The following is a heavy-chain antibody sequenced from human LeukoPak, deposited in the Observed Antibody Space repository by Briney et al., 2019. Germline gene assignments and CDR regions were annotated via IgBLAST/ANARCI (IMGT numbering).Heavy chain of an antibody. CDR2: ISRSSNYI. D-gene: IGHD3-3*01. V-gene: IGHV3-21*01. CDR3: ASFVTISYYFDY. Sequence: GGSLRLSCAASGFTFSSSSMHWVRQAPGKGLEWVSSISRSSNYIYYADSVKGRFTISRDNAKNSLYLQMNSLRAEDTAVYYCASFVTISYYFDYWGQGTRVTVSS. J-gene: IGHJ4*02. CDR1: GFTFSSSS.